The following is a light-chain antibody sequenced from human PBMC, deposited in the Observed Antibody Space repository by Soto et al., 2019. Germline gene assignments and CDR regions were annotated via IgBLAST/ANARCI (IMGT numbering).Light chain of an antibody. CDR3: QQYDSWPPT. J-gene: IGKJ4*01. Sequence: EIVMTQSPATVSVSPGERATLSCRASQRIRNKLAWYQQRPGQAPTLLIYGASTRATGVTATFRGSGSGTEFTLTINGLQSEDFALYWCQQYDSWPPTFGGGTKVEIK. CDR2: GAS. V-gene: IGKV3-15*01. CDR1: QRIRNK.